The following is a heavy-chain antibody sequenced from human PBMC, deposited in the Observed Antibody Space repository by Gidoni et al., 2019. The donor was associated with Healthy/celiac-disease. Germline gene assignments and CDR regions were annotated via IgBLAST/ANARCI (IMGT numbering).Heavy chain of an antibody. CDR3: ARDSPQEDAFDI. J-gene: IGHJ3*02. CDR1: GYTFTSYY. Sequence: QVQLVQPGAEVKKPGASVKVSCKASGYTFTSYYMHWVRQAPGQGLEWMGIVNPSGGSTSYAQKFQGRVTMTRDTSTSTVYMELSSLRSEDTAVYYCARDSPQEDAFDIWGQGTMVTVSS. CDR2: VNPSGGST. V-gene: IGHV1-46*01.